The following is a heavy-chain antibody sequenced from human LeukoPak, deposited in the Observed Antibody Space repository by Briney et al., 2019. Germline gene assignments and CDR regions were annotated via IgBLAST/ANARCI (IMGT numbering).Heavy chain of an antibody. Sequence: GASVKVSCKASGYTFTGKFIHWVRQAPGQGLGWMGWIDPNSGGTDHAQKFRGRVTMTRDTSTSTAYKDLSSLIYDDTAVYYCARDREGLAYFDYWGQGTLVTVSS. CDR3: ARDREGLAYFDY. CDR1: GYTFTGKF. V-gene: IGHV1-2*02. CDR2: IDPNSGGT. J-gene: IGHJ4*02. D-gene: IGHD3/OR15-3a*01.